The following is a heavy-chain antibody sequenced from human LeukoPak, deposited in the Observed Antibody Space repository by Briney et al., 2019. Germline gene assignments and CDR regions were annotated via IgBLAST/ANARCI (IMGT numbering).Heavy chain of an antibody. D-gene: IGHD3-10*01. J-gene: IGHJ4*02. Sequence: PGGSLRLSCAASGFTFSSYGMSWVRQAPGKGLEWVSGISTSGGSTYYADSVKGRFTISRDNSKSTLYIQMNSLRAEDTAVYYCARAKPKNMVRGLIMRRESRYYFDYWGQGTLVTVSS. CDR2: ISTSGGST. V-gene: IGHV3-23*01. CDR3: ARAKPKNMVRGLIMRRESRYYFDY. CDR1: GFTFSSYG.